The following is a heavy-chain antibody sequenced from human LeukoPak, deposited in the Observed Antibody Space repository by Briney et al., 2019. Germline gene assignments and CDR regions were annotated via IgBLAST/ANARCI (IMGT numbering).Heavy chain of an antibody. CDR1: GYTLTELS. V-gene: IGHV1-24*01. Sequence: GASVRVSCKVSGYTLTELSMHWVRQAPGKGLEWMGGFDSEDGETIYAQKFQGRVTMTEDTSTDTAYMELSSLRSEDTAVYYCATSPTYYYGSGSYSWFDPWGQGTLVTVSS. CDR2: FDSEDGET. D-gene: IGHD3-10*01. CDR3: ATSPTYYYGSGSYSWFDP. J-gene: IGHJ5*02.